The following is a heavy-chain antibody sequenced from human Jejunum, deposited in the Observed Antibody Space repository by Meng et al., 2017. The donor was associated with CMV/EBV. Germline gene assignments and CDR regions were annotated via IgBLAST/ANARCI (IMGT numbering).Heavy chain of an antibody. CDR1: SGYY. CDR3: ARASYCSGGSCYSNYGMDV. CDR2: IYHSGRT. D-gene: IGHD2-15*01. J-gene: IGHJ6*02. V-gene: IGHV4-38-2*02. Sequence: SGYYWGWISQPPGKGLEWIGSIYHSGRTYYNPSLKSRVTISVDTSKNQFSLKLSSVTAADTAVYYCARASYCSGGSCYSNYGMDVWGQGTTVTVSS.